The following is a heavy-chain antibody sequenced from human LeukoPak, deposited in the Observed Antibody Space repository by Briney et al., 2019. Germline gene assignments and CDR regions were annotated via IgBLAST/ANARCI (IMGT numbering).Heavy chain of an antibody. CDR2: IIPIFGTA. J-gene: IGHJ6*03. CDR3: ARGGYCSSTSCYSPYYYYYMDV. D-gene: IGHD2-2*02. Sequence: VASVKVSCKASGGTFSSYAISWVRQAPGQGLEWMGGIIPIFGTANYAQKFQGRVTITTDESTSTAYMELSSLRSEDTAVYYCARGGYCSSTSCYSPYYYYYMDVWGKGTTVTVSS. V-gene: IGHV1-69*05. CDR1: GGTFSSYA.